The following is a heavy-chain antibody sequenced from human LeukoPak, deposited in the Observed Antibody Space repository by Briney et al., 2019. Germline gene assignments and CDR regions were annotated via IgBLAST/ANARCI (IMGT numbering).Heavy chain of an antibody. J-gene: IGHJ3*02. CDR3: AKVKSRPWGSAFDGFDI. D-gene: IGHD7-27*01. V-gene: IGHV3-23*01. CDR1: GFTFEYYA. Sequence: PGGSLRLSCAASGFTFEYYAMSWVRQAPGKGLEWVSTVSRSGDNTYYADPVKGRFTISRDSLKKTLYMQMNSLRAEDTAGYYCAKVKSRPWGSAFDGFDIWGQGTMVTVSS. CDR2: VSRSGDNT.